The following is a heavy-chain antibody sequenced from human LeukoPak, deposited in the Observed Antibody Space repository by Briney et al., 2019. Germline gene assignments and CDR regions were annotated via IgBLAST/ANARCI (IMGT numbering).Heavy chain of an antibody. CDR1: GFTFTTYA. CDR3: AKPPFSYGRSYFDY. Sequence: GGSLRLSCAGAGFTFTTYAMSWVRQAPGKGLEWVSGLSASGGSTYYAVSVKGRFTISRDNSKNTLYLQMNSLRAEDTAIYYCAKPPFSYGRSYFDYWGPGTLVTVSS. J-gene: IGHJ4*02. V-gene: IGHV3-23*01. D-gene: IGHD2-21*01. CDR2: LSASGGST.